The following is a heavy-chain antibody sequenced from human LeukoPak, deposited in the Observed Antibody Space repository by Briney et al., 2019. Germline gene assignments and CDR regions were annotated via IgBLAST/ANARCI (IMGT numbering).Heavy chain of an antibody. CDR3: AKEYDSGGYGAYFDY. D-gene: IGHD3-10*01. CDR1: GFTFSSYA. J-gene: IGHJ4*02. Sequence: PGGSLRLSCAASGFTFSSYAMSWVRQAPGKGLEWVAVISSDGGTKYYADSVKGRFTLSRDSSRNTLDLQMNSLGPEDTAVYYCAKEYDSGGYGAYFDYWGQGTLVTVSS. CDR2: ISSDGGTK. V-gene: IGHV3-30*18.